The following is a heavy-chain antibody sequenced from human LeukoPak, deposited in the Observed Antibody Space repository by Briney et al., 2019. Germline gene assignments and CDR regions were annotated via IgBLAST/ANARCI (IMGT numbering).Heavy chain of an antibody. J-gene: IGHJ4*02. CDR3: ATEGGAGGSDF. CDR2: ISYDESNK. CDR1: GFLFSNFI. Sequence: GGSLRLSCAASGFLFSNFIMHWVRQAPNKGLEWVSGISYDESNKYYEDSVEGRFTISRDNAKSTLYLQMNSLSTDDTAVYYCATEGGAGGSDFWGQGTLVTVSS. D-gene: IGHD1-1*01. V-gene: IGHV3-30-3*01.